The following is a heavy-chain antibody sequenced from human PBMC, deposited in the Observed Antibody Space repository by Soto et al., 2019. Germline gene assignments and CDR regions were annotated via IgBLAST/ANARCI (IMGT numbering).Heavy chain of an antibody. CDR2: VSRAGTYT. V-gene: IGHV3-23*01. Sequence: EVQLLESGGDVVRPGGSLRLSCAASGFTFSSYAMGWVRQAPGKGLEWVAGVSRAGTYTFYADSVRGGFSISRDNSRDIVDLYRNAMRGDDTAVYFCVKYTVTEDLGESWGQGTLVSVSS. CDR1: GFTFSSYA. J-gene: IGHJ5*02. CDR3: VKYTVTEDLGES. D-gene: IGHD3-16*01.